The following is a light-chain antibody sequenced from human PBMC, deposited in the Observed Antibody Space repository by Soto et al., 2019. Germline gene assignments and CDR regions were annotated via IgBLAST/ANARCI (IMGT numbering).Light chain of an antibody. CDR3: HQYDNWWT. CDR1: QSVRNN. CDR2: GVS. V-gene: IGKV3-15*01. Sequence: ELVMTHSPDTLSVSPGERATLLCSSSQSVRNNLAWYQQKPGQAPRLLIYGVSTRATGVPARFSGSGSGTDFTLTISSLQPEDFAVYYCHQYDNWWTFGQGTKVDIK. J-gene: IGKJ1*01.